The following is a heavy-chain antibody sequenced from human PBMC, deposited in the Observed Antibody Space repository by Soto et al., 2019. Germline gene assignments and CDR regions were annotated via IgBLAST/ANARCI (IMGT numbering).Heavy chain of an antibody. D-gene: IGHD5-18*01. CDR2: IIPIFGTA. Sequence: SVKVSCKASGGTFSSYAISWVRQAPGQGLEWMGGIIPIFGTANYAQKFQGRVTITADESTSTAYMELSSLRSEDTAVYYCARDKWIRRALYYYYYGMDVWGQGTTVTV. J-gene: IGHJ6*02. CDR3: ARDKWIRRALYYYYYGMDV. CDR1: GGTFSSYA. V-gene: IGHV1-69*13.